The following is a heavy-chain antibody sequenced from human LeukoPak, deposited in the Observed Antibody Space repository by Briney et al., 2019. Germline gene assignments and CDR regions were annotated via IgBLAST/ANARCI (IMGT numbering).Heavy chain of an antibody. CDR3: ARWSGYYYYMDV. J-gene: IGHJ6*03. V-gene: IGHV4-59*01. D-gene: IGHD2-15*01. CDR2: IYYSGST. Sequence: SETLSLTCTVSGGSISSYYWSWIRQPPGKGLEWIGYIYYSGSTNYNPSLKSRVTISVDTSKNQFSLKLSSVTAADTAVYYCARWSGYYYYMDVWGKGTTVTISS. CDR1: GGSISSYY.